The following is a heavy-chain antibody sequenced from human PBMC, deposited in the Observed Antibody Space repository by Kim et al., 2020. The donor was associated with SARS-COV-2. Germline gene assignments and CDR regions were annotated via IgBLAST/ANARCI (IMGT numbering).Heavy chain of an antibody. J-gene: IGHJ4*02. CDR3: ASMGMIIEGSGDY. Sequence: GESLKISRKGSGYTFINYWINWVRHVPGKGLEWMGKIDPSDSSTHYSPSFQGHVTMSVDASINTAYLEWSGLKASDSATYYCASMGMIIEGSGDYWGQGTLITVSS. D-gene: IGHD3-22*01. V-gene: IGHV5-10-1*01. CDR2: IDPSDSST. CDR1: GYTFINYW.